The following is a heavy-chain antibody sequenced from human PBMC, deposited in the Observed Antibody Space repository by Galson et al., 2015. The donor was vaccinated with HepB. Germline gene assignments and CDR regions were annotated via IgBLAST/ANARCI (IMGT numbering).Heavy chain of an antibody. CDR2: ISYDGSNK. D-gene: IGHD5-12*01. CDR1: GFTFSSYA. Sequence: SLRLSCAASGFTFSSYAMHWVRQAPGKGLEWVAVISYDGSNKYYADSVKGRFTISRDNSKNTLYLQTNSLRAEDTAVYYCARGRPGLPNWFDPWGQGTLVTVSS. J-gene: IGHJ5*02. V-gene: IGHV3-30-3*01. CDR3: ARGRPGLPNWFDP.